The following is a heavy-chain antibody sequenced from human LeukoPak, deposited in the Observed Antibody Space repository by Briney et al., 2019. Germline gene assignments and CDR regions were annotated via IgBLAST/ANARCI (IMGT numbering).Heavy chain of an antibody. D-gene: IGHD4-17*01. CDR3: ARDGYGDYFFDY. Sequence: GGSLRLSCAASGFTFSSYSMNWVRQAPGKGLEWVSSISSSSRYISYADSVKGRFTISRDNAKNSLYLQMNSLTAEDTAVYYCARDGYGDYFFDYWGQGTLVTVSS. CDR1: GFTFSSYS. J-gene: IGHJ4*02. CDR2: ISSSSRYI. V-gene: IGHV3-21*01.